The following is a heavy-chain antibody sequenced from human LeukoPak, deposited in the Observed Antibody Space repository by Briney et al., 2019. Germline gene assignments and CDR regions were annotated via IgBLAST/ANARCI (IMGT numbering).Heavy chain of an antibody. J-gene: IGHJ4*02. CDR2: ISPYDANT. CDR3: ARGPSCSGSTCYSQYFHS. Sequence: ASVTVSFTTSGYSFTNYGVSWVRQAPGQGLEWMGWISPYDANTKYEQSLQGRVTITTDTSTSTAYMELRSLRSDDTAVYYCARGPSCSGSTCYSQYFHSWGQGTLVTVSS. CDR1: GYSFTNYG. D-gene: IGHD2-15*01. V-gene: IGHV1-18*01.